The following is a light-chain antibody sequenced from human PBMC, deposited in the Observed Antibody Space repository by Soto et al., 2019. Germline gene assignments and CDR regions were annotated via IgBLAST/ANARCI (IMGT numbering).Light chain of an antibody. CDR1: SSNIGAGYD. CDR3: QSYDSSLSVV. Sequence: QSVLTQPPSVSGAPGQRVTISCTGRSSNIGAGYDVHWYQQLPGTAPKLLIYGNSNRPSGVPDRFSGSKSGTSASLAITGLQAEDEAHYYCQSYDSSLSVVFGGGTKVTVL. J-gene: IGLJ2*01. CDR2: GNS. V-gene: IGLV1-40*01.